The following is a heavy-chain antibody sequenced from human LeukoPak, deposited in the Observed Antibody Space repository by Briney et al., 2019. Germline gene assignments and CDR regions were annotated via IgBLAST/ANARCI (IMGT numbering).Heavy chain of an antibody. J-gene: IGHJ3*02. Sequence: GGSVKVSCKASGYTFTGYYMHWVRQAPGQGLERMGWINPNSGGTNYAQKFQGRVTMTRDTSISTAYMELSRLRSDDTAVYYCAGSCGGDCYSYAFDIWGQGTMVTVSS. CDR2: INPNSGGT. V-gene: IGHV1-2*02. CDR1: GYTFTGYY. D-gene: IGHD2-21*02. CDR3: AGSCGGDCYSYAFDI.